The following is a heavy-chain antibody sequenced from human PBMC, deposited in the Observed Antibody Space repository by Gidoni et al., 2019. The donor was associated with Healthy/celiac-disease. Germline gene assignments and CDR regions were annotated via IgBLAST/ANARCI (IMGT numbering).Heavy chain of an antibody. V-gene: IGHV4-39*01. CDR1: GGSISSSSYY. CDR2: IYYSGST. D-gene: IGHD1-7*01. Sequence: QLQLQESGPGLVKPSETLSLTCTVPGGSISSSSYYWGWIRQPPGKGLEWIGSIYYSGSTYYNPSLKSRVTISVDTSKNQFSLKLSSVTAADTAVYYCARANWNYVYFDYWGQGTLVTVSS. CDR3: ARANWNYVYFDY. J-gene: IGHJ4*02.